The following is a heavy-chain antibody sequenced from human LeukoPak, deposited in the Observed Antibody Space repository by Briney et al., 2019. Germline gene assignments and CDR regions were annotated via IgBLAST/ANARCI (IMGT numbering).Heavy chain of an antibody. Sequence: ASVKVSCKTSGYNFKTSGITWVRQAPGQGLEWMGWISAQTGERHYAEKLQGRVTMTTDTSRSTRYMELKSLTSDDTAVYYCAREVWSRDIGSLFDYWGQGTLVIVSS. V-gene: IGHV1-18*04. CDR1: GYNFKTSG. D-gene: IGHD1-26*01. J-gene: IGHJ4*02. CDR2: ISAQTGER. CDR3: AREVWSRDIGSLFDY.